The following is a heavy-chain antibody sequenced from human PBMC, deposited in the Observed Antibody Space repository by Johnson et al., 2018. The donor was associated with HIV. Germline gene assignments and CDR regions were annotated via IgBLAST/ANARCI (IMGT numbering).Heavy chain of an antibody. J-gene: IGHJ3*02. CDR1: GFTFDAYG. D-gene: IGHD2-21*01. Sequence: VQLVESGGELAQPGGSLRLSCAASGFTFDAYGMSWVRQAPGKGLEWVSAISGSGGSTYYADSVKGRFTISRDNSKNTLYLQMNSLRAEDTAVYYCAKDFVTHGAFDIWGQGTMVTVSS. V-gene: IGHV3-23*04. CDR3: AKDFVTHGAFDI. CDR2: ISGSGGST.